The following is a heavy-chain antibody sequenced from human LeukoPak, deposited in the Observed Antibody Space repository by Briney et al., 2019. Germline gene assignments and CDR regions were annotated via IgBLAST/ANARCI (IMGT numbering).Heavy chain of an antibody. CDR1: GFTYSRSA. D-gene: IGHD3-10*01. CDR2: ISGSGGST. J-gene: IGHJ4*02. Sequence: PGGSLRLSCAASGFTYSRSAMNWVRQAPGKGLEWVSAISGSGGSTYYAVSVKGRFTISRDNSKNTLYLQMNSLRAEDTAVYYCAKAMPGSTYYFDSWGQGTLVTVSS. CDR3: AKAMPGSTYYFDS. V-gene: IGHV3-23*01.